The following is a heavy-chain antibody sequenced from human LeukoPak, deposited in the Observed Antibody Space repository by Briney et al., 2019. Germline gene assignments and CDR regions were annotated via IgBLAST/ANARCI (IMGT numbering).Heavy chain of an antibody. CDR1: GGSISGYY. J-gene: IGHJ3*02. Sequence: SETLSLTCTVSGGSISGYYWSWIRQPPGKGLEYIGYIYYSGSTNYNPSLKSRVTISVDTSKNQFSLKLSSVTAADTAVYYCARPSVGAFDIWGQGTMVTVSS. V-gene: IGHV4-59*08. CDR2: IYYSGST. CDR3: ARPSVGAFDI.